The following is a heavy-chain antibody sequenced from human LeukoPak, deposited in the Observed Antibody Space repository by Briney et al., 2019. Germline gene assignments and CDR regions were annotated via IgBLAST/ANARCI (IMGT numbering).Heavy chain of an antibody. CDR2: FSATDGSA. CDR3: ARAKIAAAGMGAFDV. Sequence: GGSLRLACAASGFTFSSYAMTWVRQAPGKGPEWVSAFSATDGSAQYAESVEGRFTISRDNSKNTLFLQMNILGAEDTAVYYCARAKIAAAGMGAFDVWGQGTLVTVSS. J-gene: IGHJ3*01. V-gene: IGHV3-23*01. D-gene: IGHD6-13*01. CDR1: GFTFSSYA.